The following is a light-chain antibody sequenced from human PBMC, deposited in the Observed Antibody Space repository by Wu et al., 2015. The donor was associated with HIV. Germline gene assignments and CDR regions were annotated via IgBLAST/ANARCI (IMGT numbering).Light chain of an antibody. CDR3: QQLNSYPRENT. CDR1: QGISSY. V-gene: IGKV1-9*01. CDR2: AAS. Sequence: DIQLTQSPSFLSASVGDRVTITCRASQGISSYLAWYQQKPGKAPKLLIYAASTLQSGVPSRFSGSGSGTEFTLTISSLQPEDFATYYCQQLNSYPRENTFGPGTKVDIK. J-gene: IGKJ3*01.